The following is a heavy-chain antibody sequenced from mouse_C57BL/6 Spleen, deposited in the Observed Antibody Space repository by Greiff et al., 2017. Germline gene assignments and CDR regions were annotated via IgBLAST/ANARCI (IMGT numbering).Heavy chain of an antibody. Sequence: VQLKQSGPELVKPGASVKISCKASGYSFTGYYMNWVKQSPEKSLEWIGEIHPSTGGTTYNQKFKAKATLTVDKSSSTAYMQLKSLTSEDSAVYYCARGYGSSYDYRGQGTTLTVSS. CDR3: ARGYGSSYDY. CDR2: IHPSTGGT. V-gene: IGHV1-42*01. CDR1: GYSFTGYY. J-gene: IGHJ2*01. D-gene: IGHD1-1*01.